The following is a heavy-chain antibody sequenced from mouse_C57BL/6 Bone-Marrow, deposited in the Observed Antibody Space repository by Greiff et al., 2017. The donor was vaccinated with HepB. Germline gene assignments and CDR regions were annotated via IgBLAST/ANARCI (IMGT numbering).Heavy chain of an antibody. J-gene: IGHJ3*01. V-gene: IGHV1-50*01. D-gene: IGHD2-9*01. CDR1: GYTFTSYW. Sequence: QVQLQQPGAELVKPGASVKLSCKASGYTFTSYWMQWVKQRPGQGLEWIGEIDPSDSYTNYNQKFKGKATLTVDTSSSTAYMQLSSLTSEDSAVYDCARAYYGYDRLAYWGQGTRVTVSA. CDR3: ARAYYGYDRLAY. CDR2: IDPSDSYT.